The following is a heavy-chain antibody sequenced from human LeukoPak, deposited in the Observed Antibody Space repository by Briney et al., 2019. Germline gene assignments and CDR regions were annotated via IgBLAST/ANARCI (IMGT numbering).Heavy chain of an antibody. D-gene: IGHD3-3*01. Sequence: PSETLSLTCTVSGGSVSGCYCSWIRQPAGKGLEWIGRIYSTGSTDYNASLKSRVTMSVDTSKNQFSLKLSSVTAADTAVHYCARMSYDRTGEGRANLYYYYMAVWGKGTTVTVSS. V-gene: IGHV4-4*07. CDR3: ARMSYDRTGEGRANLYYYYMAV. CDR1: GGSVSGCY. CDR2: IYSTGST. J-gene: IGHJ6*03.